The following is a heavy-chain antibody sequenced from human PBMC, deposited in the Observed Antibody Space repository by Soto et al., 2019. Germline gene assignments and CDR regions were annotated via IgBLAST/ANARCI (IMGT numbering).Heavy chain of an antibody. V-gene: IGHV3-21*01. CDR1: GFTFSSYS. Sequence: EVQLVESGGGLVKPGGSLRLSCAASGFTFSSYSMNWVRQAPGKGLEWVSSISSSSSYIYYADSVKGRFTISRDNAKNSLYLQMNSVRAEETAVYYCASDQPGYSDGCGLGYWGQGTLVTVSS. CDR2: ISSSSSYI. D-gene: IGHD5-18*01. CDR3: ASDQPGYSDGCGLGY. J-gene: IGHJ4*02.